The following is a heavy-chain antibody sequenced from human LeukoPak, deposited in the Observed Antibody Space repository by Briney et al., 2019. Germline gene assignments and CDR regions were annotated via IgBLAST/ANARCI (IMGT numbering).Heavy chain of an antibody. Sequence: ASVKVSCKASGYTFTSYDINWVRQATGQGLEWMGWMNPNSGNTGYAQKFQGRVTITRNTSISTAYMELSSLRSEDTAVYYCARRRQQLGVDYWGQGTLVTVSS. V-gene: IGHV1-8*03. CDR2: MNPNSGNT. D-gene: IGHD6-13*01. CDR3: ARRRQQLGVDY. J-gene: IGHJ4*02. CDR1: GYTFTSYD.